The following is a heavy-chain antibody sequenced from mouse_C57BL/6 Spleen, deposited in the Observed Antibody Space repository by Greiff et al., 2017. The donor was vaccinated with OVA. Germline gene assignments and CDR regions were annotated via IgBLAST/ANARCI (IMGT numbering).Heavy chain of an antibody. CDR2: IHPNSGST. J-gene: IGHJ4*01. Sequence: VKLQESGAELVKPGASVKLSCKASGYTFTSYWMHWVKQRPGQGLEWIGMIHPNSGSTNYNEKFKSKATLTVDKSSSTAYMQLSSLTSEDSAVYYCAREDAMDYWGQGTSVTVSS. V-gene: IGHV1-64*01. CDR1: GYTFTSYW. CDR3: AREDAMDY.